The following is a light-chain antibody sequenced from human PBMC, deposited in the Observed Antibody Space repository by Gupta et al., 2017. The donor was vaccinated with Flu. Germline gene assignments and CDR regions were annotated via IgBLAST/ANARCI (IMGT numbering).Light chain of an antibody. J-gene: IGKJ2*01. V-gene: IGKV1-39*01. Sequence: DIQMTQSPSSLSASVGDGVTITCRASQSISSYLNWYQQKPGKAPNLLIYAASSLQSGVPSRFSGSGSGTDFTLTISSLQREDFASYYCQQSDSMPYTFGQGTKLEI. CDR1: QSISSY. CDR2: AAS. CDR3: QQSDSMPYT.